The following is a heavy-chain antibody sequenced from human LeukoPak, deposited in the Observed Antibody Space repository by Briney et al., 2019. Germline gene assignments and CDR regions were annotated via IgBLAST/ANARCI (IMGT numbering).Heavy chain of an antibody. CDR1: GFTVSSNY. V-gene: IGHV3-53*01. Sequence: GGSLRLSCAASGFTVSSNYMSWVRQAPGKGVEWVSVIYSDNTHYSDSVKGRFTISRDNSKNTLYLQMNSLRAEDTAVYYCARRAGAYSHLYDYWGQGTLVSVSS. CDR3: ARRAGAYSHLYDY. D-gene: IGHD4/OR15-4a*01. CDR2: IYSDNT. J-gene: IGHJ4*02.